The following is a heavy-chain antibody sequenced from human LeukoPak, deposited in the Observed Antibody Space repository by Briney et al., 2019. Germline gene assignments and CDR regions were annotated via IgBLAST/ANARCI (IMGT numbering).Heavy chain of an antibody. D-gene: IGHD2-2*01. CDR3: ARGVRCSSTSCYHDAFDI. V-gene: IGHV4-38-2*02. Sequence: PSETLSLTCTVSGYSISSDYYWGWIRQPPGKGLEWIGSVHHSGRTYYNPSLKSRVTISVDTSKNQFSLKLSSVTAADTAVYYCARGVRCSSTSCYHDAFDIWGQGTMVTVSS. CDR2: VHHSGRT. CDR1: GYSISSDYY. J-gene: IGHJ3*02.